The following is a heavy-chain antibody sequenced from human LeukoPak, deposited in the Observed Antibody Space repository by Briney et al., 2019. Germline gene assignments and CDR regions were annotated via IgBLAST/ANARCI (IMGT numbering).Heavy chain of an antibody. Sequence: ASVKVSCKASGGTFSSYAISWVRQAPGQGLEWMGRIIPILGIANYAQKFQGRVTITADKSTSTAYMELSSLRSEDTAVYYCAREKCGGGSCYSCFDYWGQGTLVTVSS. CDR2: IIPILGIA. CDR3: AREKCGGGSCYSCFDY. D-gene: IGHD2-15*01. J-gene: IGHJ4*02. V-gene: IGHV1-69*04. CDR1: GGTFSSYA.